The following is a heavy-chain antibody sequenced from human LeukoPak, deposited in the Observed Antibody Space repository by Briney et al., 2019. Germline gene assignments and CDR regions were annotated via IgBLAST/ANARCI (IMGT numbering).Heavy chain of an antibody. CDR1: GFTFSSYS. V-gene: IGHV3-21*04. D-gene: IGHD1-26*01. J-gene: IGHJ4*02. Sequence: PGGSLRLSCAASGFTFSSYSMNWVRQAPGKGLEWVSSISSSSSYIYYADSVKGRFTISRDNAKNSLYLQMNSLRAEDTAVYYCAKLVGIVGATRFGPPKYYFDYWGQGTLVTVSS. CDR2: ISSSSSYI. CDR3: AKLVGIVGATRFGPPKYYFDY.